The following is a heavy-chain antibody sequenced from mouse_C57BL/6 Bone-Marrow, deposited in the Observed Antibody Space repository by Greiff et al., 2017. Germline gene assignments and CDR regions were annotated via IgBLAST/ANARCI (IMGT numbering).Heavy chain of an antibody. CDR1: GYPFTSHW. V-gene: IGHV1-56*01. CDR2: LFPGSGST. CDR3: ARYLWLREYWYFDV. Sequence: QVQLQQSGPELVRPGASVKISCKAPGYPFTSHWMQWVRQRPGQGLEWIGELFPGSGSTYYNAKFKGKATLTVDPSSSTAYLQLRSLTSEDAAVYFWARYLWLREYWYFDVWGTGTTVTVSS. J-gene: IGHJ1*03. D-gene: IGHD2-2*01.